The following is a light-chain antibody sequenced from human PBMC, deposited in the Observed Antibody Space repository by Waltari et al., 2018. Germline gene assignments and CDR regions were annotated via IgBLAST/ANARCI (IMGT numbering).Light chain of an antibody. CDR3: QSLDRSGTVI. V-gene: IGLV3-25*03. J-gene: IGLJ2*01. CDR1: ELPRQN. CDR2: KEE. Sequence: SYELTQPPSVSVSPGQTARITCSGDELPRQNSYWYQQKSRQAPVLVIEKEEGRPSGIPGRFAGSSSGTAVSLTISGVLAEDEADYYCQSLDRSGTVIFGGGTTLTVL.